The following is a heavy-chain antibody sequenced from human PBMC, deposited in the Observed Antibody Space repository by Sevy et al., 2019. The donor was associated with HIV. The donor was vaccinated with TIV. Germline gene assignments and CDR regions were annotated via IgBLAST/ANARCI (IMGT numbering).Heavy chain of an antibody. V-gene: IGHV1-2*02. CDR2: INPNSGGT. D-gene: IGHD4-4*01. CDR3: ARGVNMRGSNYANY. CDR1: GYTFTGYY. J-gene: IGHJ4*02. Sequence: ASVKVSCKASGYTFTGYYMHWVRQAPGQGLEWMGWINPNSGGTNYAQKFQGRVTMTRDTSISTAYMELSRLRSDDTAVYYCARGVNMRGSNYANYWGQGTLVTVSS.